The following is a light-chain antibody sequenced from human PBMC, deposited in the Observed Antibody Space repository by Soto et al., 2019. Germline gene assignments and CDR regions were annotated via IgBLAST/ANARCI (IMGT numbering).Light chain of an antibody. CDR2: AAS. J-gene: IGKJ3*01. Sequence: EIRMSMSPSSLSASVGESATTSGRASQSISSYLNWYQQKPGKAPKLLIFAASSLQSGVPSGFGGRGSGTDFTLTIRTLQPEDFATYYCHQSYSTSFTFATGTKVIS. CDR1: QSISSY. V-gene: IGKV1-39*01. CDR3: HQSYSTSFT.